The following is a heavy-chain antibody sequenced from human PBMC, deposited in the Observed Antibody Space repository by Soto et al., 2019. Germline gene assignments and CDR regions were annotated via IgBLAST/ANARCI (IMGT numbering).Heavy chain of an antibody. Sequence: QVQLQQWGAGLLKPSETLSLTCAVYGGSFSGYYWSWIRQPPGKGLEWIGEINHSGSTNYNPSLKSRVPISVDTSKNQFSLKLSSVTAAGTAVYYCARAGDYDYLDVWGKGTTVTVSS. CDR1: GGSFSGYY. J-gene: IGHJ6*03. CDR3: ARAGDYDYLDV. V-gene: IGHV4-34*01. CDR2: INHSGST.